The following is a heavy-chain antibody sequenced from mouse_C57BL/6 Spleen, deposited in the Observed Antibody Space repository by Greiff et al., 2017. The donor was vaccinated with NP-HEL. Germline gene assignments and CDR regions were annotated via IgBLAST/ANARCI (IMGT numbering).Heavy chain of an antibody. D-gene: IGHD1-1*01. CDR2: IDPNSGGP. Sequence: QVQLQQPGAELVKPGASVKLSCKASGYTFTRYCLHWVKPRPGRGLEWIGRIDPNSGGPKYTAKFKSKATLTVDNPSSTASMQLSSLTSEDSAVYYCARETTGVGDWYFDVWGTGTTVTVSS. CDR3: ARETTGVGDWYFDV. CDR1: GYTFTRYC. J-gene: IGHJ1*03. V-gene: IGHV1-72*01.